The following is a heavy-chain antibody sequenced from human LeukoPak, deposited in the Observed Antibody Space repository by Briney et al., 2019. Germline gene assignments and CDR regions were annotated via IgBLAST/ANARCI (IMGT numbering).Heavy chain of an antibody. D-gene: IGHD5-12*01. CDR2: IYYSGST. CDR1: GGSISSYY. Sequence: SETLSLTCTVSGGSISSYYWSWIRQPPGKGLEWIGYIYYSGSTNYNPSLKSRVTISVDTSKNQFSLKLSSVTAAGTAVYYCARVSGYDWESFYDYWGQGTLVTVSS. CDR3: ARVSGYDWESFYDY. J-gene: IGHJ4*02. V-gene: IGHV4-59*01.